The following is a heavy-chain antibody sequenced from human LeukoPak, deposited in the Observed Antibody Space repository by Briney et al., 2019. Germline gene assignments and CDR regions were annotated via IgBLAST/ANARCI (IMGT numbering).Heavy chain of an antibody. CDR1: GGTFSSYA. V-gene: IGHV1-69*01. J-gene: IGHJ6*03. D-gene: IGHD2-2*01. CDR2: IIPIFGTA. Sequence: SVKVSCKASGGTFSSYAISWVRQAPGQGLEWMGGIIPIFGTANYAQKFQGRVTITADESTSTAYMELSSLRSEDTAVYYCARGAPEDIAVVPAAINFRYYYYYYMDVWGKGTTVTVSS. CDR3: ARGAPEDIAVVPAAINFRYYYYYYMDV.